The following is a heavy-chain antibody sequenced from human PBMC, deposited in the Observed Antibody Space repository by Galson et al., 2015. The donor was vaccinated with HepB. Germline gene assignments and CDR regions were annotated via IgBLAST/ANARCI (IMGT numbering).Heavy chain of an antibody. V-gene: IGHV3-23*01. CDR1: GFTFSSYG. D-gene: IGHD5-18*01. CDR2: VSGSGGST. Sequence: SLRLSCEASGFTFSSYGMSWVRQAPGKGPEWVSGVSGSGGSTYYADTVKGRFTISRDNSKKTVNLQMNSLRADDTAIYYCARDTGSPRQFWLHAYEADYGMDVWRQRTTVTVS. CDR3: ARDTGSPRQFWLHAYEADYGMDV. J-gene: IGHJ6*02.